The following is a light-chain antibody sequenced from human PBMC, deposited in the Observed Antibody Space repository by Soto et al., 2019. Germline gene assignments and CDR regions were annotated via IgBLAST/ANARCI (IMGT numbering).Light chain of an antibody. CDR3: QQLNSFPYT. V-gene: IGKV1-9*01. CDR2: AAS. CDR1: RGISDS. J-gene: IGKJ2*01. Sequence: IQLPQSPSSLSASVGDRVTITCRASRGISDSLAWYQQKPGKAPNLLIYAASTLQGGVPSRFSGSGSGTDFTRTITSLQPEDFSTYFWQQLNSFPYTFGQGTRLEI.